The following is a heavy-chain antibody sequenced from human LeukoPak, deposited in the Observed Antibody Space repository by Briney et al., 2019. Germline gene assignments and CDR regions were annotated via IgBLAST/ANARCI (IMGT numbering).Heavy chain of an antibody. CDR2: IIPIFGTA. D-gene: IGHD3-10*01. CDR1: GGTFSSYA. Sequence: SVKVSCKASGGTFSSYAISWVRQAPGQGLEWMGGIIPIFGTANYAQKFQGRVTITADKSTSTAYMELSSLRSEDTAVYYCARDYGSGSSYYYYGMDVWGKGTTVTVFS. V-gene: IGHV1-69*06. J-gene: IGHJ6*04. CDR3: ARDYGSGSSYYYYGMDV.